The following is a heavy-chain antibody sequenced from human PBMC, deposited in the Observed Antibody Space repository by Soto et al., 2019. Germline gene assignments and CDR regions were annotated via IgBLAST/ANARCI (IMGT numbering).Heavy chain of an antibody. Sequence: SETLSLTCAVYGGSFSGYYWTWIRQPPGTGLEWIGEINHSGSTNYNPSLKSRVTISVDTSKNQFSLKLTSVTAADTAVYYCARSAVATIDQRNWFDPWGQGTLVTVSS. J-gene: IGHJ5*02. CDR2: INHSGST. CDR1: GGSFSGYY. V-gene: IGHV4-34*01. D-gene: IGHD5-12*01. CDR3: ARSAVATIDQRNWFDP.